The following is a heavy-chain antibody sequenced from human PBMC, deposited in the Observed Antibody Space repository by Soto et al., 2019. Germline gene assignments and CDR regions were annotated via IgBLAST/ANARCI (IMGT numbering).Heavy chain of an antibody. Sequence: SVKVSCKASGYSLTDDHIHWVRHAPGQGLERLGRINPKSGGTSTAQKFQGWVTMTTVTAISTASMGLTRLTSDDTAIYYCARGDSTDCSNGVCSFFYNHDMDVWGQGTTVTVSS. CDR2: INPKSGGT. CDR3: ARGDSTDCSNGVCSFFYNHDMDV. CDR1: GYSLTDDH. V-gene: IGHV1-2*04. D-gene: IGHD2-8*01. J-gene: IGHJ6*02.